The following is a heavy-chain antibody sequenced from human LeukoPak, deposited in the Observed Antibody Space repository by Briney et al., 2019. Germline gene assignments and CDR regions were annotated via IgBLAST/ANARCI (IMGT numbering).Heavy chain of an antibody. CDR3: AREVTMVRGVTHYYYYGMDV. V-gene: IGHV3-33*01. CDR2: IWYDGSNK. D-gene: IGHD3-10*01. CDR1: GLTFSSYG. J-gene: IGHJ6*02. Sequence: GRSLRLSCAASGLTFSSYGMHWVRQAPGKGLEWVAVIWYDGSNKYYADSVKGRFTISRDNSKNTLYLQMNSLRAEDTAVYYCAREVTMVRGVTHYYYYGMDVWGQGTTVTVSS.